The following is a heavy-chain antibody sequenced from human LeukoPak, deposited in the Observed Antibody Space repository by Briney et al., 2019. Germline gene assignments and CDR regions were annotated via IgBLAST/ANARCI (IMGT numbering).Heavy chain of an antibody. V-gene: IGHV1-69*04. CDR3: ARIGGSDAFDI. CDR2: ITPILGIA. CDR1: GGTFSSYA. D-gene: IGHD6-25*01. Sequence: SVKVSCKASGGTFSSYAISWVRQAPGQGLEWMGRITPILGIANYAQKFQGRVTITADKSTSTAYMELSSLRSEDTAVYYCARIGGSDAFDIWGQGTMVTVSS. J-gene: IGHJ3*02.